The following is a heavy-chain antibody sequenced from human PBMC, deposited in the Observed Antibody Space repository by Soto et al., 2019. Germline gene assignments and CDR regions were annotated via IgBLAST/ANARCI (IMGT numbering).Heavy chain of an antibody. CDR1: GFTFSSYG. D-gene: IGHD6-13*01. J-gene: IGHJ6*02. CDR3: ARDSNVAAAGTSYYYYYYGMDV. CDR2: IWYDGSNK. V-gene: IGHV3-33*01. Sequence: VGSLRLSCAASGFTFSSYGMHWVRQAPGKGLEWVAVIWYDGSNKYYADSVKGRFTISRDNSKNTLYLQMNSLRAEDTAVYYCARDSNVAAAGTSYYYYYYGMDVWGQGTTVTVSS.